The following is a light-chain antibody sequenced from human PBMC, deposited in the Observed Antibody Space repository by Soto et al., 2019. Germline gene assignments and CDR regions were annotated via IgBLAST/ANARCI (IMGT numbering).Light chain of an antibody. J-gene: IGKJ2*01. CDR1: QSVDRW. Sequence: DIQVTQSPATLSASVGDRVTITCRASQSVDRWLAWFQQKQGKAPNLLIYKASILQSGVPSRFSGSGSGTEFTLTISSLQPDDFTTYYCLNYKSYPYTFGQGTNLEIK. V-gene: IGKV1-5*03. CDR2: KAS. CDR3: LNYKSYPYT.